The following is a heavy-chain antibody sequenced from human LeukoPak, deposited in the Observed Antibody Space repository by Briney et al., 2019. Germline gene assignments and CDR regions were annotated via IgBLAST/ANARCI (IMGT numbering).Heavy chain of an antibody. CDR3: AKGYYYDSSGYYYQYYFDY. Sequence: GGSLRLSCAASGFTFSSYWMSWVRQAPGKGLEWVANIKQDGSEKYYVDSVKGRFTISRDNAKNSLYLQMNSLRAEDTAVYYCAKGYYYDSSGYYYQYYFDYWGQGTLVTVSS. D-gene: IGHD3-22*01. CDR2: IKQDGSEK. CDR1: GFTFSSYW. V-gene: IGHV3-7*01. J-gene: IGHJ4*02.